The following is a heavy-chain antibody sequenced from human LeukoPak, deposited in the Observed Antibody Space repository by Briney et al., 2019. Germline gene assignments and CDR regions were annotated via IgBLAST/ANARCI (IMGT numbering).Heavy chain of an antibody. CDR3: ARDRSVSSSWYDAFDI. CDR1: GYTFTSYA. J-gene: IGHJ3*02. CDR2: INAGNGNT. D-gene: IGHD6-13*01. V-gene: IGHV1-3*01. Sequence: GASVKVSCKASGYTFTSYAMHWVRQAPGQRLEWMGWINAGNGNTKYSQKFQGRVTITRDTSASTAYMELSSLRSEDTAVYYCARDRSVSSSWYDAFDIWGQGTMVTVSS.